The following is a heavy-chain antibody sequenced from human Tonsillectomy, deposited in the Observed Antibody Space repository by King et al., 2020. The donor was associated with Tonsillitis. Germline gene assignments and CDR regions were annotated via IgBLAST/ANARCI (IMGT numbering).Heavy chain of an antibody. Sequence: EVQLVESGAEVKKPGESLKISCKASGYTFTRQWIGWMRQMPGKGLEWMGIIYPGDSDTRYSPSFQGQVTISADKSISTAYLQWSSLKASDTALYYCATPIVGHTGLGFDIWGQGTMVTVSS. CDR3: ATPIVGHTGLGFDI. V-gene: IGHV5-51*01. J-gene: IGHJ3*02. D-gene: IGHD1-26*01. CDR2: IYPGDSDT. CDR1: GYTFTRQW.